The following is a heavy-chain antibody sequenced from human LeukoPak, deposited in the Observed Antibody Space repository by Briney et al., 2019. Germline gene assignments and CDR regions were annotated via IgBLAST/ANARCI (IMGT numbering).Heavy chain of an antibody. CDR3: ARDGPGAYDSSGYYRSGAFDI. D-gene: IGHD3-22*01. Sequence: GGSLRLSCAAYGFTFSSYWMSWVRQAPGKGLEWVANIKQDGSEKYYVDSVKGRFTIYRDTAKNSLYLQMNSLRAEDTAVYYCARDGPGAYDSSGYYRSGAFDIWGQGTMVTVSS. J-gene: IGHJ3*02. V-gene: IGHV3-7*01. CDR1: GFTFSSYW. CDR2: IKQDGSEK.